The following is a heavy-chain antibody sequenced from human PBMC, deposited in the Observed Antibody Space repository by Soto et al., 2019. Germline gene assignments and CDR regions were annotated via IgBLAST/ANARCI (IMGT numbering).Heavy chain of an antibody. V-gene: IGHV4-30-4*01. CDR3: AREVDSSGYYYDY. D-gene: IGHD3-22*01. J-gene: IGHJ4*02. CDR2: IYYSGST. CDR1: GGSISSGDYY. Sequence: SETLSLTCTVSGGSISSGDYYWSWIRQPPGKGLEWIGYIYYSGSTYYNPSLKSRVTISVDTSKNQFSLKLSSVTAADTAVYYCAREVDSSGYYYDYSGQGTLVTVSS.